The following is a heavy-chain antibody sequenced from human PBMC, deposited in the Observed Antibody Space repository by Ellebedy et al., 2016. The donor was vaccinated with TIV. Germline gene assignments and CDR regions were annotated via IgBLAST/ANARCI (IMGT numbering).Heavy chain of an antibody. Sequence: GESLKISXAASGFNFKIFNMIWVRQASGKGLEWVSSLSGSSNYIYYAESVEGRFTISRDNAKNSLYLQMDGLRADDTATYICARASQNYDVLTGGFYFFDSWGQGARVTVSS. V-gene: IGHV3-21*01. CDR1: GFNFKIFN. CDR3: ARASQNYDVLTGGFYFFDS. D-gene: IGHD3-9*01. CDR2: LSGSSNYI. J-gene: IGHJ4*02.